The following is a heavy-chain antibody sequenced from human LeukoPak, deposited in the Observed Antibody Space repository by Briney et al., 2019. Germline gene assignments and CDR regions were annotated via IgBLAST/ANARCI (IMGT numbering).Heavy chain of an antibody. V-gene: IGHV3-23*01. D-gene: IGHD3-10*01. CDR2: ISGSGGST. CDR3: AKQRAVSGSGSFDP. J-gene: IGHJ5*02. Sequence: GGTLRLSCAASGFTFSSYGMSWVRQAPGKGLEWVSTISGSGGSTYYADSVKGRFTISRDNSKNTLYLQMNSPRAEDTAVYYCAKQRAVSGSGSFDPWGQGTLVTVSS. CDR1: GFTFSSYG.